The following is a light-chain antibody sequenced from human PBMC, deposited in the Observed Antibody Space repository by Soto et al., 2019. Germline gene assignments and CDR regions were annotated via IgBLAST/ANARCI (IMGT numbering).Light chain of an antibody. V-gene: IGKV3-11*01. CDR1: QSVGSY. CDR3: QQRSNWPPVYT. CDR2: DAS. J-gene: IGKJ2*01. Sequence: EIVLTQSPATLSLSPGERATLSCRASQSVGSYLAWYQQKPGQAPRLLIYDASNRATGIPDKFSGSGSGTDFTLTISSLEPEDFAVYYCQQRSNWPPVYTFGQGTKLEIK.